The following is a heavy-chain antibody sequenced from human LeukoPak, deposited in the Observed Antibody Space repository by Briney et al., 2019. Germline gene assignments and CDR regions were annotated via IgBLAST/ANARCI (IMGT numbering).Heavy chain of an antibody. CDR2: ISYDGSNK. Sequence: GGSLRLSCAASGFTFSSYGMHWVRQAPGQGLEWVAVISYDGSNKYYADSVKGRFTISRDNSKNTLYLQMNSLRAEDTAVYYCAKDPGPGVGYWGQGTLVTVSS. CDR1: GFTFSSYG. V-gene: IGHV3-30*18. J-gene: IGHJ4*02. CDR3: AKDPGPGVGY. D-gene: IGHD1-26*01.